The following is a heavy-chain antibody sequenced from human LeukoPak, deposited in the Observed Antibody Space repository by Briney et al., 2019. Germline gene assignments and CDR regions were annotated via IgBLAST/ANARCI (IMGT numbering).Heavy chain of an antibody. Sequence: GGSLRLSCEASGFTFKNAWMIWVRQAPGKGLEWVSAISGSGGSTYYADSVKGRFTISRDNAKNSLYLQMNSLRAEDTAVYYCARDLASVKPYYFDYWGQGTLVTVSS. CDR2: ISGSGGST. J-gene: IGHJ4*02. D-gene: IGHD3-22*01. V-gene: IGHV3-21*01. CDR1: GFTFKNAW. CDR3: ARDLASVKPYYFDY.